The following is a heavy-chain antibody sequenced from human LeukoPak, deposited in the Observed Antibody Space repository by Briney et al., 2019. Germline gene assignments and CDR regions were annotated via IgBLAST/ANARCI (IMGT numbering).Heavy chain of an antibody. CDR1: GFTFSSYW. CDR2: INSDGSST. J-gene: IGHJ4*02. Sequence: GGSLRLSCAVSGFTFSSYWMHWVRQAPGKGLVWVSRINSDGSSTSYADSVKGRFTISRDNAKNTLYLQMNRLRAEDTAVYYCARDGPDISGYGLDYWGQGTLVTVSS. CDR3: ARDGPDISGYGLDY. V-gene: IGHV3-74*01. D-gene: IGHD3-22*01.